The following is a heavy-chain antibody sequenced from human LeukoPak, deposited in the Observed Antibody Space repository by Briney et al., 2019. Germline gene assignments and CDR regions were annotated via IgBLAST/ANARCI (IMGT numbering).Heavy chain of an antibody. V-gene: IGHV1-2*02. CDR1: GYTFTGYY. CDR3: ARAYYYDSSGYYYGDDGAFDI. J-gene: IGHJ3*02. D-gene: IGHD3-22*01. CDR2: INPNSGGT. Sequence: GASVKVSCKASGYTFTGYYMHWVRQAPGQGLEWMGWINPNSGGTNYAQKFQGRVTMTRDTSISTAYMELSRLRSDDTAVYYCARAYYYDSSGYYYGDDGAFDIWGQGTMVTVSS.